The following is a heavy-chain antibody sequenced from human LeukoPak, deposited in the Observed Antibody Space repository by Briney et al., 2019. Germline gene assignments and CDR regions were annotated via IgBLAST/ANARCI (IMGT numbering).Heavy chain of an antibody. CDR2: ISSSGVYI. V-gene: IGHV3-21*01. J-gene: IGHJ5*02. CDR1: GFTFNDYG. Sequence: GGSLRLSCAASGFTFNDYGMNWVRQAPGKGLEWVSSISSSGVYIYYADSLKGRFTISRDNAKNSLYLQMNSLRAEDTAIYFCARDFRIYYGSGSYGSRFNPWGQGTLVTVSS. CDR3: ARDFRIYYGSGSYGSRFNP. D-gene: IGHD3-10*01.